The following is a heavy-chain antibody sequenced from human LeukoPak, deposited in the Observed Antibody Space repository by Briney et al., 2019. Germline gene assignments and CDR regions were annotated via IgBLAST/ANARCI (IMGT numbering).Heavy chain of an antibody. CDR3: ASLHRAYYGMDV. CDR1: GFTFSSYS. CDR2: ISSSSSYI. V-gene: IGHV3-21*01. Sequence: GGSLRLSCAASGFTFSSYSMNWVRQAPGKGLEWVSSISSSSSYIYYADSVKGRFTISRDNAKNSLYLQMNSLRAEDTAVYYCASLHRAYYGMDVWGQGTTVTVSS. D-gene: IGHD4-11*01. J-gene: IGHJ6*02.